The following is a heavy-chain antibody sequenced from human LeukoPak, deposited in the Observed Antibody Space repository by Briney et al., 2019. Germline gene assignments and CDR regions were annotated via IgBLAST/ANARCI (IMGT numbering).Heavy chain of an antibody. J-gene: IGHJ5*02. CDR2: IWNDGSNK. V-gene: IGHV3-33*08. D-gene: IGHD4-11*01. Sequence: GGSLRLSCAASGFTFDDYGMSWVRQAPGKGLEWVAVIWNDGSNKYYADSVKGRFTISKDNSKNTVYLQMNSLRAEDTAVYYCARPFSNYGWFDPWGQGTLVTVSS. CDR1: GFTFDDYG. CDR3: ARPFSNYGWFDP.